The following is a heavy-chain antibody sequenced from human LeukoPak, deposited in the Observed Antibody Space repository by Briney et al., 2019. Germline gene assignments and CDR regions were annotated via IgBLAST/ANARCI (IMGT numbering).Heavy chain of an antibody. V-gene: IGHV1-2*02. J-gene: IGHJ4*02. CDR2: INPKSGGT. Sequence: ASVKVSCTASGYTFTGYFMHWVRQAPGQGLEWMGWINPKSGGTKYAQKFQGRVTMTRDTSISTAYMELRSLRSDDAAVYYCARTQGILVATSGGGYWGQGTLVTVSS. CDR3: ARTQGILVATSGGGY. CDR1: GYTFTGYF. D-gene: IGHD5-12*01.